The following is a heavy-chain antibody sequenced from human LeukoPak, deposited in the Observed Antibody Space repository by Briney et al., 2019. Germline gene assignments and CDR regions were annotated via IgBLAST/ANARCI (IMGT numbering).Heavy chain of an antibody. V-gene: IGHV1-2*02. J-gene: IGHJ4*02. CDR1: GYTFTGYY. D-gene: IGHD6-19*01. CDR3: VRDRSIGSRGLDY. Sequence: ASVKVSCKASGYTFTGYYMHWVRQAPGQGLEWMGWINPNGGGSNYAQKFQGRVTMTRDTSISTAYMELSRLRSDDTAVYYCVRDRSIGSRGLDYWGQGTLVTVSS. CDR2: INPNGGGS.